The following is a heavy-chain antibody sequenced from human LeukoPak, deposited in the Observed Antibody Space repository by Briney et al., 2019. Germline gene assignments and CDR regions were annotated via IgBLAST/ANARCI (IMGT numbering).Heavy chain of an antibody. CDR2: INSDGSST. Sequence: GGSLSLSCAASGFTFSSYWMRWVRQAPGKGLVWVSRINSDGSSTSYADSVKGRFTISRDNAKNTLYLQMNSLRAEDTAVYYCPRGFAGQAYWGQGTLVTVSS. D-gene: IGHD3-10*01. J-gene: IGHJ4*02. CDR3: PRGFAGQAY. CDR1: GFTFSSYW. V-gene: IGHV3-74*01.